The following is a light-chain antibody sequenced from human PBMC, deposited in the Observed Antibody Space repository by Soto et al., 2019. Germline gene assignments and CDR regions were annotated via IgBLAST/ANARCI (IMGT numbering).Light chain of an antibody. CDR1: GSNIGAGYD. J-gene: IGLJ7*01. CDR3: QSYDTGLSVL. Sequence: QAVVTQPPSVSGAPGQRVTISCTGSGSNIGAGYDVHWYQRLPGTAPKLLIYNDDNRPSGVPDRFSGSKSGTSASLAITGLQPEDEADYFCQSYDTGLSVLFGGGTQLTVL. CDR2: NDD. V-gene: IGLV1-40*01.